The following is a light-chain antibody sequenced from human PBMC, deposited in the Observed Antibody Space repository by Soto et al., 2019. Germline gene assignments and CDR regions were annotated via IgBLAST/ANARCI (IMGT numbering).Light chain of an antibody. CDR2: SNN. J-gene: IGLJ1*01. CDR1: SSNIGSKT. Sequence: QSVLTQPPSASGTPGQRVTISCSGSSSNIGSKTVNWYQQRPGTAPKLLIYSNNQRPSGVPDRFSGSKSGTSASLAISGLQSEDEADYYCAAWDDSLNGYVFGTGTKVT. V-gene: IGLV1-44*01. CDR3: AAWDDSLNGYV.